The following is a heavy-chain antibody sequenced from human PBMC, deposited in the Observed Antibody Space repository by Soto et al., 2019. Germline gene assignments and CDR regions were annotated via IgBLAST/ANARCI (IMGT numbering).Heavy chain of an antibody. CDR2: ASFSGRA. CDR1: GGSFSSGAFY. Sequence: QLQLQESGPGLVKPSETLSLICTVSGGSFSSGAFYWGWIRQPPGKGLEWIGSASFSGRAYYNPCLKARATVSVDTSKNQFSLRLSSVTAADTAVYYCARPLYTSPSSYDYYYMDVWGRGTTVTVSS. V-gene: IGHV4-39*01. D-gene: IGHD6-6*01. J-gene: IGHJ6*03. CDR3: ARPLYTSPSSYDYYYMDV.